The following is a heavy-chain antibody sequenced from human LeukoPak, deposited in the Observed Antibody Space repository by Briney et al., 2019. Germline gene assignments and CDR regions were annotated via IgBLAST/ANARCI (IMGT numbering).Heavy chain of an antibody. CDR3: ARDYTGGWNDY. J-gene: IGHJ4*02. CDR2: IQEDGNEM. D-gene: IGHD7-27*01. CDR1: GFTFSSYA. Sequence: GGSLRLSCAASGFTFSSYAMSWVRQAPGKGLECVAKIQEDGNEMHYVDSVKGRFTISRDNARNSLYLQMNNLRVEDTAIYYCARDYTGGWNDYWGQGTLVTVSS. V-gene: IGHV3-7*01.